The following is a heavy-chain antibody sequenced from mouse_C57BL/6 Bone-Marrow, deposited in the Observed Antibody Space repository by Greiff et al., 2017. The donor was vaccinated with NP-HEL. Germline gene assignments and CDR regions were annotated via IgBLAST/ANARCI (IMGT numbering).Heavy chain of an antibody. CDR2: ISDGGSYT. Sequence: EVQLVESGGGLVKPGGSLKLSCAASGFTFSSYAMSWVRQTPEKRLEWVATISDGGSYTYYPDNVKGRFTISRDNAKNNLYLQMSHLKSEDTAMYYCARNYGSSYGVDYWGQGTTLTVSS. CDR3: ARNYGSSYGVDY. CDR1: GFTFSSYA. D-gene: IGHD1-1*01. J-gene: IGHJ2*01. V-gene: IGHV5-4*01.